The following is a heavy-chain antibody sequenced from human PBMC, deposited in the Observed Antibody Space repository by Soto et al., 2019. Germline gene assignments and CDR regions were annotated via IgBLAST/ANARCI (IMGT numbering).Heavy chain of an antibody. CDR3: AKELVGYYYDSSGYELDY. CDR2: ISGSGGST. D-gene: IGHD3-22*01. CDR1: GLTFSSYA. V-gene: IGHV3-23*01. Sequence: GGSLRLSCAASGLTFSSYAMSWVRQAPGKGLEWVSAISGSGGSTYYADSVKGRFTISRDNSKNTLYLQMNSLRAEDTAVYYCAKELVGYYYDSSGYELDYWGQGTLVTVSS. J-gene: IGHJ4*02.